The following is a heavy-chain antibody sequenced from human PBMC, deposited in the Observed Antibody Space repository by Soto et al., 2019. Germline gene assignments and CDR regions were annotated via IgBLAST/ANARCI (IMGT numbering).Heavy chain of an antibody. V-gene: IGHV1-18*01. CDR2: ISTYNGDT. D-gene: IGHD2-15*01. J-gene: IGHJ6*02. CDR1: GYTFTRSG. CDR3: ARAGAAPYYYYGMDV. Sequence: ASVKVSCKASGYTFTRSGISRARQAPGQGPEWMGWISTYNGDTNDAPKFQDRVTMTSDTSTSTVYMELRSLRSDDTAVYYCARAGAAPYYYYGMDVWGQGTRVTVSS.